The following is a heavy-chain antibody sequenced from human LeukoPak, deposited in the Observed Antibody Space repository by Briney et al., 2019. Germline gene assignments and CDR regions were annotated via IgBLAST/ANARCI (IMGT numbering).Heavy chain of an antibody. CDR3: ARDGRSGGYSSGWYLY. CDR1: GGSISNGSYY. Sequence: PSETLSLTCTVSGGSISNGSYYWSWIRQPAGKGLEWIRRIYTSGSTNYNPSLKSRVTISVDTSKNQFSLKLSSVTAADTAVYYCARDGRSGGYSSGWYLYWGQGTLVTVSS. CDR2: IYTSGST. J-gene: IGHJ4*02. D-gene: IGHD6-19*01. V-gene: IGHV4-61*02.